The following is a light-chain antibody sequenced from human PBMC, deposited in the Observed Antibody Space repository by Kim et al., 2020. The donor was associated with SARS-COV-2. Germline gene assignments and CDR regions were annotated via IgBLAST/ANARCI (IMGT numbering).Light chain of an antibody. CDR1: QRISSNY. J-gene: IGKJ2*03. CDR2: DAS. Sequence: LSTGERATLSCRADQRISSNYVAWYQHTPGQSPRLLIHDASNRATGIPDRFSGSGSGTDFTLTISRLEPEDFAVYYCHQYIRSPYSFGQGTKLEI. CDR3: HQYIRSPYS. V-gene: IGKV3-20*01.